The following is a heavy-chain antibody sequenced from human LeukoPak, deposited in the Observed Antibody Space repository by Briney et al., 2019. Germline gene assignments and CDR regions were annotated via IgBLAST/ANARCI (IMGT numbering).Heavy chain of an antibody. J-gene: IGHJ3*02. CDR1: GFTFSNYV. CDR3: AKDSGVVARPHGAFDI. Sequence: GGSLRLSCAASGFTFSNYVMSWVRQAPGKGLEWVAFIRYDGSNKYYADSVKGRFTISRDNSKNTLYLQMNSLRAEDTAVYYCAKDSGVVARPHGAFDIWGQGTMVTVSS. V-gene: IGHV3-30*02. D-gene: IGHD2-2*01. CDR2: IRYDGSNK.